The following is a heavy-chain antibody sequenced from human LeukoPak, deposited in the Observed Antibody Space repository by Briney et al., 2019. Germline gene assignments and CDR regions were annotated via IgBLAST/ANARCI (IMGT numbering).Heavy chain of an antibody. D-gene: IGHD2-21*01. CDR1: GFTFRSHA. V-gene: IGHV3-23*01. CDR3: AKDFRIGYSAHFDY. Sequence: GGSLRLPCVGSGFTFRSHAMSWVRQAPEKGLEFVSGIYENGGTTYYADSVKGRFSISRDNSKNTLYLQMDSLRGEDTAVYYCAKDFRIGYSAHFDYWGQGALVTVSS. CDR2: IYENGGTT. J-gene: IGHJ4*02.